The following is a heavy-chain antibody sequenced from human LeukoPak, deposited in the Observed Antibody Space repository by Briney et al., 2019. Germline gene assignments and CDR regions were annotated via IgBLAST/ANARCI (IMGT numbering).Heavy chain of an antibody. J-gene: IGHJ3*02. V-gene: IGHV3-30*02. CDR3: AKALPTAMAIFDI. D-gene: IGHD5-18*01. CDR2: IRYDGSNK. CDR1: GFTFSSYG. Sequence: PGGSLRLSCAASGFTFSSYGMHWVRQAPGKGLEWVAFIRYDGSNKYYADSVKGRFTISRDNSKNTLYLQMNSLRAEDTAVYYCAKALPTAMAIFDIWGQGTMVTVSS.